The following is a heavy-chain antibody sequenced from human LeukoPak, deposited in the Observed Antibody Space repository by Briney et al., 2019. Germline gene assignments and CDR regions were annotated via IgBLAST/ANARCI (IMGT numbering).Heavy chain of an antibody. CDR1: GYTFTSYY. V-gene: IGHV1-46*01. CDR2: INPTTGDT. Sequence: ASVKVSCRASGYTFTSYYMHWVRQAPGQGLEWMGIINPTTGDTTYAQKFQGRLTMTRDMSTSTVYMELSSLTSEDTAVFYCARYGFSTVWQGGWHAFDIWGQGTVVTVSS. J-gene: IGHJ3*02. D-gene: IGHD6-13*01. CDR3: ARYGFSTVWQGGWHAFDI.